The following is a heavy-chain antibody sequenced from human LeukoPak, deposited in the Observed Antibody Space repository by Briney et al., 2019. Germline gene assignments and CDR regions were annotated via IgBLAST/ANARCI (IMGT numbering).Heavy chain of an antibody. CDR2: ISHDGSDS. CDR1: GFTFSSYG. CDR3: AKELYFGSGSYPVY. V-gene: IGHV3-30*18. D-gene: IGHD3-10*01. Sequence: GGSLRLSCAASGFTFSSYGMHWGRQAPGKGLEWVAVISHDGSDSHYADSVKGRFTISRDNSKNTVYLQISSLRPEDTAVYFCAKELYFGSGSYPVYWGQGTLVRVPS. J-gene: IGHJ4*02.